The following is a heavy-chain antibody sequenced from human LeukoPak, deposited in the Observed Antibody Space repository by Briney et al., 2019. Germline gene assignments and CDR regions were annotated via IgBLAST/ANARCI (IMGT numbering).Heavy chain of an antibody. Sequence: GGSLRLSCAASGFTFDDYAMHWVRQAPGKGLEWVSLISGDGGSTYYADSVKGRFTISRDNSKNSLYLQMNSLRTEDTALYYCAKDLYRGMYSSGWSPWGQGTLVTVSS. CDR3: AKDLYRGMYSSGWSP. J-gene: IGHJ5*02. V-gene: IGHV3-43*02. CDR2: ISGDGGST. CDR1: GFTFDDYA. D-gene: IGHD6-13*01.